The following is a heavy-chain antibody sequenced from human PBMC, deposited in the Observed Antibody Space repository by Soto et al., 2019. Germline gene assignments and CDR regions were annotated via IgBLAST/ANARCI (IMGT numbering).Heavy chain of an antibody. Sequence: GSLRLSCAASVFTCSAYWMSWVRQAPGKGLEWVANIRQDGGEQNSVDSVKGRFTVSRDNAKNSVYLQMNGLRAEDTAVYYCASEFGDHLKFFDYWGQGTLVTVSS. V-gene: IGHV3-7*01. CDR3: ASEFGDHLKFFDY. CDR2: IRQDGGEQ. J-gene: IGHJ4*02. D-gene: IGHD2-21*02. CDR1: VFTCSAYW.